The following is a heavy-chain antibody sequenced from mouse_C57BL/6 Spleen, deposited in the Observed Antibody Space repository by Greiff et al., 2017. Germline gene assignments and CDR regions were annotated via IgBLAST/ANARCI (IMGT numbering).Heavy chain of an antibody. CDR2: IDPANGNT. CDR1: GFNIKNTY. CDR3: ARSLYYGSRVLFGC. Sequence: EVQLQQSVAELVRPGASVKLSCTASGFNIKNTYMHWVKQTPEQGLEWIGRIDPANGNTKYAPKFQGKATITTDTSSNTAYLQLSSLTSEDTAIYYCARSLYYGSRVLFGCWGQGTTLTVAS. V-gene: IGHV14-3*01. J-gene: IGHJ2*01. D-gene: IGHD1-1*01.